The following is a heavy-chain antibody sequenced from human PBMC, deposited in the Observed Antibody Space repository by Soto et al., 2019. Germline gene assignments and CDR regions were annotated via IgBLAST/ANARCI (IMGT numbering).Heavy chain of an antibody. D-gene: IGHD2-2*01. CDR1: GYTFTRYG. Sequence: ASAKVSCKASGYTFTRYGISWVRQAPGQGHEWMGRISAYNGNTNYAQKLQGRDTMTTDTSTSTAYMELRSLRSVDTAVYYCASVCFPRWDIVVVAAATCPMDVWGKGTTVTVSS. CDR2: ISAYNGNT. J-gene: IGHJ6*03. CDR3: ASVCFPRWDIVVVAAATCPMDV. V-gene: IGHV1-18*01.